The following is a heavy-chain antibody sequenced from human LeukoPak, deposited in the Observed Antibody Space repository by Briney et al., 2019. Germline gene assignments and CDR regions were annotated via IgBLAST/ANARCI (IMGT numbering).Heavy chain of an antibody. CDR1: GFTFSAHW. CDR3: AAYNLPPDGMGV. D-gene: IGHD5-24*01. Sequence: GGSLRLSCAASGFTFSAHWMIWVRQAPGKGLEWVANIKQDESERYYVDSVKGRFTIPRDNAKNPLYLQMNSLRAEDTAVYYCAAYNLPPDGMGVWGQGTSVTVSS. V-gene: IGHV3-7*01. CDR2: IKQDESER. J-gene: IGHJ6*02.